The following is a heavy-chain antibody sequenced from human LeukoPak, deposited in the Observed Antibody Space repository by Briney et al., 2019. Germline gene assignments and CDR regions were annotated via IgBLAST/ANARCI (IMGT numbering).Heavy chain of an antibody. D-gene: IGHD3-10*01. V-gene: IGHV5-51*01. CDR3: ARSGNFRNWFDP. CDR1: GYVFTTYW. J-gene: IGHJ5*02. Sequence: GESLQISCQGSGYVFTTYWIGWVRQMPGKGLEWMGIIYPDDSDTRYSPSFEGQVTISADKSINTAYLQWSSLKASDTAMYYCARSGNFRNWFDPWGQGTLVTVSS. CDR2: IYPDDSDT.